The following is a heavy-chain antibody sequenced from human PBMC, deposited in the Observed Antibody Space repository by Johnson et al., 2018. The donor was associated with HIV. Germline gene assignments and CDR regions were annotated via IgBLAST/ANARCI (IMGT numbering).Heavy chain of an antibody. CDR2: INSDGSST. J-gene: IGHJ3*02. CDR1: GFTFSSYW. D-gene: IGHD3-10*01. Sequence: EQLEESGGGVVQPGGSLRLSCAASGFTFSSYWMHWVRQAPGKGLVWVSRINSDGSSTSYADSVKGRFTISRDNAKNSLYLQMNSLRDDDTAMYYCARVWYVYGSGSLIDAFDIWGQGTVVTVSS. V-gene: IGHV3-74*02. CDR3: ARVWYVYGSGSLIDAFDI.